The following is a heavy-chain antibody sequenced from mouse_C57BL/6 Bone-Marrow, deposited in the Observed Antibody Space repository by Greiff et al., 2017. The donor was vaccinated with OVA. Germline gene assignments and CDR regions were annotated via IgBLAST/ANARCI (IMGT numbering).Heavy chain of an antibody. J-gene: IGHJ2*01. CDR1: GYTFTSYW. Sequence: QVQLQQPGAELVKPGASVKLSCKASGYTFTSYWMHWVKQRPGQGLEWIGMIHPNSGSTNYNEKFKSKATLTVDKSSSTAYMQLSSLTSEDSAVYYWASLRRGYYFDYWGQGTTLTVSS. CDR2: IHPNSGST. V-gene: IGHV1-64*01. D-gene: IGHD2-12*01. CDR3: ASLRRGYYFDY.